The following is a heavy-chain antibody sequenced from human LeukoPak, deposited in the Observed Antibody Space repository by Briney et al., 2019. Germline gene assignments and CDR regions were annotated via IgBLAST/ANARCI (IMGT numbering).Heavy chain of an antibody. CDR1: GYTFTGYY. J-gene: IGHJ4*02. D-gene: IGHD3-10*01. CDR2: IIPIFGTA. CDR3: ARARGSKGMYYFDY. Sequence: SVKVSCKASGYTFTGYYMHWVRQAPGQGLEWMGGIIPIFGTANYAQKFQGRVTITADKSTSTAYMELSSLRSEDTAVYYCARARGSKGMYYFDYWGQGTLVIVSS. V-gene: IGHV1-69*06.